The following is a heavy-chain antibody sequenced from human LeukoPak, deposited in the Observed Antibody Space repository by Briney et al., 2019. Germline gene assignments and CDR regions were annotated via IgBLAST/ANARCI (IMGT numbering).Heavy chain of an antibody. D-gene: IGHD3-16*01. J-gene: IGHJ4*02. Sequence: PSETLSLTCTVSGDSISSSSYYWGWIRQPPGKGLEWIGSIYYSGSTYYNPSLKSRVTISVDTSKNQFSLKLSSVTAADTAVYYCARGGSRPPLRTFGYWGQGTLVTVSS. CDR3: ARGGSRPPLRTFGY. CDR1: GDSISSSSYY. V-gene: IGHV4-39*01. CDR2: IYYSGST.